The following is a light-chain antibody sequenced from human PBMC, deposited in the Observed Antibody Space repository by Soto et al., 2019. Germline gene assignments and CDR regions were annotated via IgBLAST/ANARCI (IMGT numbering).Light chain of an antibody. CDR1: RSDVGGYNY. J-gene: IGLJ1*01. V-gene: IGLV2-14*01. Sequence: QSALNQPASVSGSPGQSITISCTGNRSDVGGYNYVSWYQQHPGKAPKLMIYDVSNRPSGVSNRFSGSKSGNTASLTISGLQAEDEADYYCSSYTSSSILYVFGTGTKVT. CDR2: DVS. CDR3: SSYTSSSILYV.